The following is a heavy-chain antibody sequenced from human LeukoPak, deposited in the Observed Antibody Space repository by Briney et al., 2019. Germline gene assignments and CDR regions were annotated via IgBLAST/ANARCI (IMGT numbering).Heavy chain of an antibody. CDR3: TKDAPDSGGWFFFDS. V-gene: IGHV3-23*01. D-gene: IGHD6-19*01. CDR1: GFTFSTYA. J-gene: IGHJ4*02. Sequence: GGSLRLSCAASGFTFSTYAMNWVRQAPGKGLEWVSTISGIDTFYADSVKGRFTISRDNSKNTLYLQMISLRAEDTAVYYYTKDAPDSGGWFFFDSWGQGTLVTVSS. CDR2: ISGIDT.